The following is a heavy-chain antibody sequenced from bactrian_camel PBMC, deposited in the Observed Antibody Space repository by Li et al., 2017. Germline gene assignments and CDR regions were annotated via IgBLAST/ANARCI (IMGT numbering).Heavy chain of an antibody. CDR3: ATWWSVGF. D-gene: IGHD7*01. Sequence: DVQLVESGGGLVQPGGSLRLSCAASGFTFSSYAMSWVRQAPGKGLEWVSGIDTGGGNTYYADSVKGRFTISRDNAKNTLYLQMNSLKTEDTAVYCCATWWSVGFWGQGTQV. V-gene: IGHV3S31*01. J-gene: IGHJ6*01. CDR2: IDTGGGNT. CDR1: GFTFSSYA.